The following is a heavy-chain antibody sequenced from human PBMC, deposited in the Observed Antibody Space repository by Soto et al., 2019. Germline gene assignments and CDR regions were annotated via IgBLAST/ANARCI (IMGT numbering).Heavy chain of an antibody. CDR2: IYYSGST. J-gene: IGHJ4*02. V-gene: IGHV4-59*01. D-gene: IGHD5-18*01. CDR3: ARIRDSYGSIDY. Sequence: SETLSLTCTVSGGSISSYYWSWIRQPPGKGLEWIGYIYYSGSTNYSTSLKTRLTISKDTSKNQVVLTMTNMDPVDTATYYCARIRDSYGSIDYWGQGTLVTVSS. CDR1: GGSISSYY.